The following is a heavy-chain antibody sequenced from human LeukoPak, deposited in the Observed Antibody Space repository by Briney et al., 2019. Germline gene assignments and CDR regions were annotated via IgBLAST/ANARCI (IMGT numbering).Heavy chain of an antibody. CDR3: ARGYGDYTDYYYYMDV. CDR1: GFTFDDYG. CDR2: INWNGGST. Sequence: GGSLRLSCAASGFTFDDYGMSWVRQAPGKGLEWVSGINWNGGSTGYADSVKGRFTISRDNAKNSLYLQMNSLRAEDTALYYCARGYGDYTDYYYYMDVWGKGTTVTVSS. J-gene: IGHJ6*03. V-gene: IGHV3-20*04. D-gene: IGHD4-17*01.